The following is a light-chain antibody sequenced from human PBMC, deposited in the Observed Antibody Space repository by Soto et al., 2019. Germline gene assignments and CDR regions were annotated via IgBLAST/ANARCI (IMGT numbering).Light chain of an antibody. Sequence: QSVLTQSPSASASLGASVKLTRTLSSGHSSYAIAWHQQQPEKGPRYLMKLDSDGSHSKGDGIPDRFSGSSSGADRYLTISSLQSEDEADYYCQTWDTGIVVFGGGTKLTVL. CDR2: LDSDGSH. J-gene: IGLJ2*01. V-gene: IGLV4-69*01. CDR1: SGHSSYA. CDR3: QTWDTGIVV.